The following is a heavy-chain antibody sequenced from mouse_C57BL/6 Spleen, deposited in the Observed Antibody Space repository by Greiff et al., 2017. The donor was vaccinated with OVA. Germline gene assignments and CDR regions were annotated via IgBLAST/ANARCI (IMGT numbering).Heavy chain of an antibody. CDR3: ARSYDYDGYYAMDY. V-gene: IGHV1-18*01. J-gene: IGHJ4*01. CDR2: INPNNGGT. CDR1: GYTFTDYN. D-gene: IGHD2-4*01. Sequence: EVKLMESGPELVKPGASVKIPCKASGYTFTDYNMDWVKQSHGKSLEWIGDINPNNGGTIYNQKFKGKATLTVDKSSSTAYMELRSLTSEDTAVYYCARSYDYDGYYAMDYWGQGTSVTVSS.